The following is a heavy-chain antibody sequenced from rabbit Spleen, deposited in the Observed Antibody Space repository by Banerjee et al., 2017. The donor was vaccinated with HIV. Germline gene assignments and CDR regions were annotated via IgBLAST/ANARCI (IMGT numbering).Heavy chain of an antibody. CDR1: GFSFSNNYY. J-gene: IGHJ4*01. CDR3: ARRPAMTLVVNL. CDR2: IHAGSGGSA. D-gene: IGHD2-1*01. Sequence: QSLEESGGDLVKPGASLTLTCTASGFSFSNNYYICWVRQAPGKGLEWIACIHAGSGGSAYYANWATGRFTISKTSSTTVTLQMTSLTAADTATYFCARRPAMTLVVNLWGQGTLVTVS. V-gene: IGHV1S40*01.